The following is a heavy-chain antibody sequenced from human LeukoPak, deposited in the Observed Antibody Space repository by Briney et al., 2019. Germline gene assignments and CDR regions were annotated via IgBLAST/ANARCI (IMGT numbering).Heavy chain of an antibody. CDR1: GFTFSVYG. Sequence: GGSLRLSCAASGFTFSVYGMSWVRQAPGKGLEWVSGISGIGGKTYYADSVKGRFTISRDNAKNSLYLQMNSLRAEDTAVYYCARDGSSWYVGHWGQGTLVTVSS. J-gene: IGHJ4*02. CDR3: ARDGSSWYVGH. D-gene: IGHD6-13*01. V-gene: IGHV3-23*01. CDR2: ISGIGGKT.